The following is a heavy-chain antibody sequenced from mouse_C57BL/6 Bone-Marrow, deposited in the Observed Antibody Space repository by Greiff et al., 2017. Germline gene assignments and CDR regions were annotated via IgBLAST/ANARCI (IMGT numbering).Heavy chain of an antibody. CDR1: GFTFSDYG. Sequence: EVKLVESGGGLVKPGGSLKLSCAASGFTFSDYGMHWVRQAPEKGLEWVAYISSGSSTIYYADTLKGRFTISRDNAKNTLFLQMTSLRSEDTAMYYCARPIAYWGQGTLVTVSA. J-gene: IGHJ3*01. CDR3: ARPIAY. V-gene: IGHV5-17*01. CDR2: ISSGSSTI.